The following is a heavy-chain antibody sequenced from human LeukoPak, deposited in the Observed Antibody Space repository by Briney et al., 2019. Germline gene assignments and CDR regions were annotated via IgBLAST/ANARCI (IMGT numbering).Heavy chain of an antibody. D-gene: IGHD3-10*01. CDR2: IWYDGSNK. CDR3: ARVRSSGPPLD. J-gene: IGHJ3*01. CDR1: GFTFSSYG. V-gene: IGHV3-33*01. Sequence: PGRSVRLSCAASGFTFSSYGMHWVRQAPGKGLEGVAVIWYDGSNKYYADSVKGRFTISRDNSKNTLYLQMNTLRAEDTAVYYCARVRSSGPPLDWGQGTMVTVSS.